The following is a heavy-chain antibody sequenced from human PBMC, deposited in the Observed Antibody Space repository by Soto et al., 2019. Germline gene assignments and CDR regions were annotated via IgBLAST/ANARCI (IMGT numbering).Heavy chain of an antibody. J-gene: IGHJ6*02. CDR1: GYSFTSYW. D-gene: IGHD6-19*01. Sequence: EVQLVQSGAEVKKPGESLRISCKGSGYSFTSYWISWVRQMPGKGLEWMGRIDPSDSYTNYSPSFQGHVTISADKSISTAYLQWSSLKASDTAMYYCARLGLAVAAEPYYYYGMDVWGQGTTVTVSS. CDR2: IDPSDSYT. CDR3: ARLGLAVAAEPYYYYGMDV. V-gene: IGHV5-10-1*03.